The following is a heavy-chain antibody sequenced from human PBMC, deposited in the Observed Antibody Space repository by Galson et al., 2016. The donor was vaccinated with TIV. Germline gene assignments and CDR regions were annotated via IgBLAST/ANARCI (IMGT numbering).Heavy chain of an antibody. CDR1: GFIFSSYG. D-gene: IGHD2-21*01. Sequence: SLRLSCAASGFIFSSYGFHWVRQTPGKGLEWVADIWYDGSKRDYADAVRGRFTTSRDGSKNTVYLQMKNVRTEDTALYLCARVRFCGGNTCFSYFDYWGQGILVTVSS. J-gene: IGHJ4*02. V-gene: IGHV3-33*01. CDR3: ARVRFCGGNTCFSYFDY. CDR2: IWYDGSKR.